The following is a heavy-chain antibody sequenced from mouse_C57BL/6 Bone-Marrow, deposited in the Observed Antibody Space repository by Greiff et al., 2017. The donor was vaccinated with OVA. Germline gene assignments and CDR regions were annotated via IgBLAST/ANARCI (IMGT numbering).Heavy chain of an antibody. Sequence: DVMLVESGGDLVKPGGSLKLSCAASGFTFSSYGMSWVRQTPDQRLEWVATISSGGSYTYYPDSVKGRFTLSRDNAKNTLYLQMSSLKSEDTAMYYCARHPVITAVVAVDYWGQGTTLTVSS. CDR2: ISSGGSYT. D-gene: IGHD1-1*01. V-gene: IGHV5-6*02. CDR1: GFTFSSYG. CDR3: ARHPVITAVVAVDY. J-gene: IGHJ2*01.